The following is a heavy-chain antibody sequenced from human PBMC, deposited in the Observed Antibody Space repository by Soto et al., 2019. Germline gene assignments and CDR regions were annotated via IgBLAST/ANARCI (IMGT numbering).Heavy chain of an antibody. Sequence: SETLSLTCAVYGGSFSGYYWSWIRQPPGKGLEWIGEINHSGSTNYNPSLESRVTISVDTSKNQFSLKLSSVTAADTAVYYCARALGWTLNYWGQGTLVTVSS. V-gene: IGHV4-34*01. CDR3: ARALGWTLNY. J-gene: IGHJ4*02. D-gene: IGHD2-15*01. CDR1: GGSFSGYY. CDR2: INHSGST.